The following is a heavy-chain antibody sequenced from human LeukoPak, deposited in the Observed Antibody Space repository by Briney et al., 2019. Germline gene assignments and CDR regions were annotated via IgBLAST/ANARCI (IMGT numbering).Heavy chain of an antibody. CDR2: IYHSGST. V-gene: IGHV4-30-2*01. Sequence: PSQTLSLTCAVSGGSISSGGYSWSWIRQPSGKGLEWIGYIYHSGSTYYNPSLKSRVTISVDRSKNQFSLKLSSVTAADTAVYYCARAGRFDAFDIWGQGTMVTVSS. J-gene: IGHJ3*02. CDR3: ARAGRFDAFDI. CDR1: GGSISSGGYS.